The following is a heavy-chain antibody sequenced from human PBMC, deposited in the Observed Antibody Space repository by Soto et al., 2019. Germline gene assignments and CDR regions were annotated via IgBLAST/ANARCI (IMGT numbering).Heavy chain of an antibody. J-gene: IGHJ4*02. D-gene: IGHD3-16*01. CDR1: GFTFSSYG. V-gene: IGHV3-30*18. Sequence: GGSLRLSCAASGFTFSSYGMHWVRQAPGKGLEWVAVISYDGSNKYYADSVKGRFTISRDNSKNTLYLQMNSLRAEDTAVYYCAKDYEIGVGGSTLITPLDYWGQGTLVTVSS. CDR2: ISYDGSNK. CDR3: AKDYEIGVGGSTLITPLDY.